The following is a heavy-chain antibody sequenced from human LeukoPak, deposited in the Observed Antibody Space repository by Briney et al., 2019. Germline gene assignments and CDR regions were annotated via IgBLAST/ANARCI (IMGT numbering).Heavy chain of an antibody. D-gene: IGHD4-17*01. J-gene: IGHJ4*02. CDR2: IDPNSGT. CDR3: AREKVDGDDFDY. Sequence: ASVKVSCKASGYTFTGYYIHWVRQAPGQGLEWMGWIDPNSGTNYAQNFQGRVTMTRDSSISTAYMELSRLRSDDTTVYYCAREKVDGDDFDYWGQGPLVTVSS. CDR1: GYTFTGYY. V-gene: IGHV1-2*02.